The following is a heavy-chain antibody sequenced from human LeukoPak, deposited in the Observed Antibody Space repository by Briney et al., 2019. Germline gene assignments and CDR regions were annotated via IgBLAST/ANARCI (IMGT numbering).Heavy chain of an antibody. CDR3: AREDYGVFDW. CDR1: GASIARNQYY. V-gene: IGHV4-61*01. J-gene: IGHJ4*02. Sequence: SETLSLTCTVSGASIARNQYYWGWIRQPPGKGLEWIGYIYYTGSTTYNPSLKSRVTLSVDTSKNQVSLNLTSLTAADTAVYYCAREDYGVFDWWGQGTLVTVSS. CDR2: IYYTGST. D-gene: IGHD4-17*01.